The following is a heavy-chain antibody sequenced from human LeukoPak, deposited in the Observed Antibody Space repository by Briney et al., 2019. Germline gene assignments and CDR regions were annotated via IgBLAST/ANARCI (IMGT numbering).Heavy chain of an antibody. CDR1: RGTFSSYA. J-gene: IGHJ6*02. CDR2: IIPILGIA. Sequence: SVKVSCKASRGTFSSYAISWVRQAPGQGLEWMGRIIPILGIANYAQKFQGRVTITADKSTSTAYMELSSLRSEDTAVYYCARGDSSSSSYYYYGMDVWGQGTTVTVSS. CDR3: ARGDSSSSSYYYYGMDV. D-gene: IGHD6-6*01. V-gene: IGHV1-69*04.